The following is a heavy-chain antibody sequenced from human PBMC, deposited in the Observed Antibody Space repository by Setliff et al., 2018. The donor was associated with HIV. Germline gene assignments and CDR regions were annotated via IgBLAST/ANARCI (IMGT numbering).Heavy chain of an antibody. V-gene: IGHV1-69*13. Sequence: ASVKVSCKASGDAFSNYAFIWVRQAPGQGLEWIGGIIPIIGTTNYAQKFQGRVTITADESTSTAYMELSSLRSEDTAVYYCATGGDNKLYSNRYYYHYYMDVWGEGTAVTVSS. CDR2: IIPIIGTT. CDR1: GDAFSNYA. D-gene: IGHD6-13*01. J-gene: IGHJ6*03. CDR3: ATGGDNKLYSNRYYYHYYMDV.